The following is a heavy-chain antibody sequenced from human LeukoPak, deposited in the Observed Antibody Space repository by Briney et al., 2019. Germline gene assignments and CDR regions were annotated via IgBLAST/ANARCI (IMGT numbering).Heavy chain of an antibody. J-gene: IGHJ4*02. CDR1: GYTFTGYY. D-gene: IGHD3-10*01. Sequence: ASVKVSCKASGYTFTGYYMHWVRQAPGQGLEWMGWINPNSGGANYAQKFQGRVTMTRDTSIGTAYMELSRLRSDDTAVYYCARDNKVRGVYDYWGQGTLVTVSS. CDR3: ARDNKVRGVYDY. V-gene: IGHV1-2*02. CDR2: INPNSGGA.